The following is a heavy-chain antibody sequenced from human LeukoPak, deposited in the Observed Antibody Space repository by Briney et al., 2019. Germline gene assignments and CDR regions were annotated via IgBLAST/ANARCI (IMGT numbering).Heavy chain of an antibody. CDR1: GFTFSSYS. CDR3: AREVRDSSSSGVLYYYYMDV. Sequence: GGSLRLSCAASGFTFSSYSMNWVRQAPGKGLEWVSSISSSSSYIYYADSVKGRFTISIDNAKNSLYLQMNSLRAEDTAVYYCAREVRDSSSSGVLYYYYMDVWGKGTTVTVSS. CDR2: ISSSSSYI. J-gene: IGHJ6*03. V-gene: IGHV3-21*01. D-gene: IGHD6-6*01.